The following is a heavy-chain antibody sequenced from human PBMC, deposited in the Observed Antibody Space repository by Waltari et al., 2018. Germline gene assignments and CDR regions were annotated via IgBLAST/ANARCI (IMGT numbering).Heavy chain of an antibody. CDR1: GVTFDDYG. V-gene: IGHV3-9*01. CDR3: AKGWVTSTLRTISGMDV. CDR2: ISWNSGNI. Sequence: EVQLVESGGGLVQPGRSLRLYCAATGVTFDDYGLHWVRRAPGKGLEWFSSISWNSGNIVYADSVKVRFTISRDIAKNSLFLQINSLRAEYTAFYYCAKGWVTSTLRTISGMDVWGQGTTVTVSS. J-gene: IGHJ6*02. D-gene: IGHD2-21*02.